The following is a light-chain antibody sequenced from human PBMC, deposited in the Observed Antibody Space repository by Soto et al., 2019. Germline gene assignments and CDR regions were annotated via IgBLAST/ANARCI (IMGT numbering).Light chain of an antibody. J-gene: IGKJ1*01. Sequence: EIVLTQSPATLSLSPGERATLSCRASQSVRSNLAWYQHKPGQAPRLLIYDASNRATGIPGRFSGSGSGTDFTLTISNLEPEDFAVYYCQQRDNWPWTFGQGPRWKSN. CDR3: QQRDNWPWT. CDR2: DAS. CDR1: QSVRSN. V-gene: IGKV3-11*01.